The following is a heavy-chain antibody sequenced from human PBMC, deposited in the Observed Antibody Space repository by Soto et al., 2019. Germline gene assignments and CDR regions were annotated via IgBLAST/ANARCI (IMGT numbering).Heavy chain of an antibody. V-gene: IGHV3-30-3*01. D-gene: IGHD2-15*01. CDR1: GFTFSSYA. CDR3: ARARYCSGGSCYFAQDYYYYGMDV. CDR2: ISYDGSNK. Sequence: QVQLVESGGGVVQPGRSLRLSCAASGFTFSSYAMHWVRQAPGKGLEWVAVISYDGSNKYYADSVKGRFTISRDNSKNTRYLQMNSLRAEDTAVYYCARARYCSGGSCYFAQDYYYYGMDVWGQGTTVTVSS. J-gene: IGHJ6*02.